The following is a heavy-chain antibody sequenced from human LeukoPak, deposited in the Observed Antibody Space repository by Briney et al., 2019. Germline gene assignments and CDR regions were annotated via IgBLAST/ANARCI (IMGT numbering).Heavy chain of an antibody. Sequence: SETLSLTCTVSGGSINSYYWSWIRQPPGKELEWIGFITHSGGTDFDSSLGGRVTISVDTSKNQFSLRLTSMTAADTAVYFCARGRISNWGFEGTLFDAWGQGVLVTVSS. J-gene: IGHJ4*02. V-gene: IGHV4-59*01. CDR1: GGSINSYY. CDR3: ARGRISNWGFEGTLFDA. CDR2: ITHSGGT. D-gene: IGHD7-27*01.